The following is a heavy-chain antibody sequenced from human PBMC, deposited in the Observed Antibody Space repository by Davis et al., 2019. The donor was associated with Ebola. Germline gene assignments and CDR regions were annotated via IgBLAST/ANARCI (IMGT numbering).Heavy chain of an antibody. CDR2: VIPMFGTS. Sequence: SVKVSCKASRGTFGSYAISWVRQAPGQGLEWMGGVIPMFGTSKYAQKFQDRVTITADESTNTAYMELSSLRSDDTAVYHCARGRPWLWVATPVRFDSWGLGTLVIVSS. CDR3: ARGRPWLWVATPVRFDS. CDR1: RGTFGSYA. J-gene: IGHJ4*02. V-gene: IGHV1-69*13. D-gene: IGHD5-12*01.